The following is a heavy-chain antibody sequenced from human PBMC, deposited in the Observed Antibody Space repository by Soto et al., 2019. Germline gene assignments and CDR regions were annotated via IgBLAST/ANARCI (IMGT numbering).Heavy chain of an antibody. CDR2: IKSSGST. V-gene: IGHV4-39*01. CDR1: GGSITRNDHY. CDR3: ARLGSSGWYQGSYFDY. Sequence: QLQLQESGPGLVRPSETLSLICTVSGGSITRNDHYWGWIRQSPGKGLEWIGDIKSSGSTNYNLSLKSRGSMSVETSKHQFSLKMNSVTAADTAVYYCARLGSSGWYQGSYFDYWGQGTLVTVSS. D-gene: IGHD6-19*01. J-gene: IGHJ4*02.